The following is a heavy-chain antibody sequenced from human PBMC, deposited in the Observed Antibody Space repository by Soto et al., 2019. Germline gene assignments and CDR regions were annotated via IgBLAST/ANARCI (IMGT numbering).Heavy chain of an antibody. J-gene: IGHJ4*02. V-gene: IGHV2-5*02. D-gene: IGHD4-17*01. CDR3: AYYGGAFDY. CDR2: IYWDDDK. Sequence: QITLKESGPTLVKPTQTLTLTCTFSGFSLSTGGVGVGCIRQPPGKALEWLALIYWDDDKRYSPSLKSRLTITNDTSKNQVVLTMTNMDPVDTATYYCAYYGGAFDYWGQGTLVTVSS. CDR1: GFSLSTGGVG.